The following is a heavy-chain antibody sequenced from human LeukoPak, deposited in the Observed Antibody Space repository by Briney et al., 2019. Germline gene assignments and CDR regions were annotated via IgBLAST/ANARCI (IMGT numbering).Heavy chain of an antibody. CDR1: GFTFSDYA. J-gene: IGHJ4*02. V-gene: IGHV3-23*05. Sequence: TGGSLRLSYVASGFTFSDYAMNWVRQAPGKGLEWVSTFKTKYNQVYYAESVRGRFTISTDNSKSTVYLQMNSLRAEDTALYYCARSVPDYTRFDYWGQGALVTVSS. CDR2: FKTKYNQV. D-gene: IGHD4-11*01. CDR3: ARSVPDYTRFDY.